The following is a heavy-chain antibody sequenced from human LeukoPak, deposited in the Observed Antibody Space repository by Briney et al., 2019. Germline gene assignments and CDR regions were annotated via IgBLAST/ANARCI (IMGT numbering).Heavy chain of an antibody. CDR1: GGSVSSGSYY. Sequence: SETLSLTCTVSGGSVSSGSYYWSWIRQPPGTGLEWIGYIYYSGSTNYNPSLKSRVTISVDTSKNQFSLKLSSVTAADTAVYYCARAWYSSSFFDYWGQGTLVTVSS. J-gene: IGHJ4*02. CDR3: ARAWYSSSFFDY. D-gene: IGHD6-6*01. V-gene: IGHV4-61*01. CDR2: IYYSGST.